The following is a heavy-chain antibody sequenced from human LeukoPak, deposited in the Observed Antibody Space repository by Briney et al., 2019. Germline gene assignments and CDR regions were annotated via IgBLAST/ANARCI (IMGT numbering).Heavy chain of an antibody. Sequence: PGGSLRLSCAASGFTFSDYYMSWIRQAPGKGLEWVSYISSSGSTIYYADSVKGRFTISRDNAKNSLYLQMNSLRAEDTAVYYCARDDYYGSGSHIRDWGQGTLVTVSS. J-gene: IGHJ4*02. CDR1: GFTFSDYY. D-gene: IGHD3-10*01. CDR3: ARDDYYGSGSHIRD. V-gene: IGHV3-11*01. CDR2: ISSSGSTI.